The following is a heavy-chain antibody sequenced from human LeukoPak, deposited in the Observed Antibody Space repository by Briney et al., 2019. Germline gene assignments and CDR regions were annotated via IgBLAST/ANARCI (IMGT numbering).Heavy chain of an antibody. CDR1: GYTLTELS. D-gene: IGHD1-1*01. J-gene: IGHJ3*02. CDR3: AGTPKLERRVPDAFDI. CDR2: FDPEDGET. Sequence: ASVKVSCKVSGYTLTELSIHWVRQAPGKGLEWMGGFDPEDGETIYAQKFQGRVTMTEDTSTDTAYMELSSLRSEDTAVYYCAGTPKLERRVPDAFDIWGQGTMVTVSS. V-gene: IGHV1-24*01.